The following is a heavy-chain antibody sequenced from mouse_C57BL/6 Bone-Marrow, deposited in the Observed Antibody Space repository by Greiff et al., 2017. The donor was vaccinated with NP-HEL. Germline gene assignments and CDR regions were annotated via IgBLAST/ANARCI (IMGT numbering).Heavy chain of an antibody. V-gene: IGHV5-4*01. CDR1: GFTFSSYA. Sequence: EVKLVESGGGLVKPGGSLKLSCAASGFTFSSYAMSWVRQTPEKRLEWVATISDGGSYTYYPDNVKGRFTISRDNAKNNLYLQMSHLKSEDTAMYYCARDDDGYCFDYWGQGTTLTVSS. CDR3: ARDDDGYCFDY. D-gene: IGHD2-3*01. CDR2: ISDGGSYT. J-gene: IGHJ2*01.